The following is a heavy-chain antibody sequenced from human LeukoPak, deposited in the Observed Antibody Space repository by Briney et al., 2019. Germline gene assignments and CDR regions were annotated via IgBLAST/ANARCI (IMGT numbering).Heavy chain of an antibody. CDR1: GGSFSGYY. V-gene: IGHV4-34*01. CDR2: INHSGST. D-gene: IGHD2-2*01. J-gene: IGHJ4*02. Sequence: SETLSLTCAVYGGSFSGYYWSWIRQPPGKGLEWIGEINHSGSTNYNPSLKSRVTISVDTSKNQFSLKLSSVTAADTAVHYCARVSVVPAAYFDYWGQGTLVTVSS. CDR3: ARVSVVPAAYFDY.